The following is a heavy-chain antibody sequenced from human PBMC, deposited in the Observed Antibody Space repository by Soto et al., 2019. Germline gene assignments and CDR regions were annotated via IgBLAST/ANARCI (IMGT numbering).Heavy chain of an antibody. CDR2: IYYSGST. CDR1: GGSISSGGYY. J-gene: IGHJ6*02. CDR3: ARHSGAGSMVRGVPTYYYYGMDV. D-gene: IGHD3-10*01. Sequence: PSETLSLTCTVSGGSISSGGYYWTWIRQHPGKGLEWIGYIYYSGSTYYNPSLKSRVTISVDTSKNQFSLKLSSVTAADTAVYYCARHSGAGSMVRGVPTYYYYGMDVWGQGTTVTVSS. V-gene: IGHV4-31*03.